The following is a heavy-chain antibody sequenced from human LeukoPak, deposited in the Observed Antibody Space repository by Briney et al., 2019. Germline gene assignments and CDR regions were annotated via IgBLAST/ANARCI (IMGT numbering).Heavy chain of an antibody. Sequence: GGSLRLSCAASGFTFSDARMTWVRQAPGKGLEWVAVISFDGNSKYYADSVKGRFTISRDNYKKTMYLQMNSLRAEDTAVYYCAKAVYSGYCLENYAMDVWGQGTTVTVSS. J-gene: IGHJ6*02. V-gene: IGHV3-30*18. CDR3: AKAVYSGYCLENYAMDV. D-gene: IGHD5-12*01. CDR2: ISFDGNSK. CDR1: GFTFSDAR.